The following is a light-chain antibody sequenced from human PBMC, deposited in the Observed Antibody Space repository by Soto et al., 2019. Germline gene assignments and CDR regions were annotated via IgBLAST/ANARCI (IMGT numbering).Light chain of an antibody. CDR1: SSNIGSRY. CDR3: ATWDDSLKV. V-gene: IGLV1-47*01. CDR2: RNN. J-gene: IGLJ1*01. Sequence: QSVLTQPPSASGTPGQGVTISCSGSSSNIGSRYVYWYQQLPGTAPKLLIYRNNQRPSGVPDRFSGSKSGTSASLAISGLRSEDEAHYYCATWDDSLKVFGTGTKVTVL.